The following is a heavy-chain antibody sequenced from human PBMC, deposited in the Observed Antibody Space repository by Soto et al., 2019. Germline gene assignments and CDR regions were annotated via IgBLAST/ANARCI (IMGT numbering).Heavy chain of an antibody. J-gene: IGHJ4*02. D-gene: IGHD6-6*01. Sequence: QVQLQESGPGLVKPSQTLSLTCTVSGGSISSGGYYWSWIRQHPGKGLEWIGYIYYSGSTNYNPSLKSRVTISVDTSKNQFSLKLSSVTAADTAVYYCARGRKSSSFEADYWGQGTLVTVSS. CDR2: IYYSGST. CDR1: GGSISSGGYY. CDR3: ARGRKSSSFEADY. V-gene: IGHV4-31*03.